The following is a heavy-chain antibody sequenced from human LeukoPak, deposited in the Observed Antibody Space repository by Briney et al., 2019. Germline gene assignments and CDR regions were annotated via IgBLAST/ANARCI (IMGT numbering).Heavy chain of an antibody. CDR1: GGSISSSSYY. D-gene: IGHD4-17*01. Sequence: PSETLSLTCTVSGGSISSSSYYWGWIRQPPGKGLEWIGSIYYSGSPYYNPSLKSRVTISVDTSKNQFSLKLSSVTAADTAVYYCAIADYGINYWGQGTLVTVSS. V-gene: IGHV4-39*07. CDR2: IYYSGSP. CDR3: AIADYGINY. J-gene: IGHJ4*02.